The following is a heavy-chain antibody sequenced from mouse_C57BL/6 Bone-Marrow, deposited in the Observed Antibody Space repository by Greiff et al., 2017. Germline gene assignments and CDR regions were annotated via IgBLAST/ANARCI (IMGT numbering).Heavy chain of an antibody. V-gene: IGHV1-69*01. Sequence: QVQLQQPGAELVMPGASVKLSCKASGYTFTSYWMHWVKQRPGQGLEWIGEIDPSDSYTNYNQKFKGKSTLTVDKSSSKAYMQLSRLTSEDSAVYYCADCYYAMDYWGQGTSVTVSS. J-gene: IGHJ4*01. CDR2: IDPSDSYT. CDR3: ADCYYAMDY. CDR1: GYTFTSYW.